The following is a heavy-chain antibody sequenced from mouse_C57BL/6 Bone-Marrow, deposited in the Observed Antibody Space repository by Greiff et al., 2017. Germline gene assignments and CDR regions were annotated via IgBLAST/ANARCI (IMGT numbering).Heavy chain of an antibody. CDR1: GFSLTSYG. CDR2: IWRGGST. Sequence: QVQLQQSGPGLVQPSQSLSITCTVSGFSLTSYGVHWVRQSPGQGLEWLGVIWRGGSTDYNAAFMSRLSITKDNSKSQVFFKMNSLQADDTAIYYCAKKGKKILGGAMDYWGQGTSVTVSS. V-gene: IGHV2-5*01. J-gene: IGHJ4*01. CDR3: AKKGKKILGGAMDY. D-gene: IGHD3-3*01.